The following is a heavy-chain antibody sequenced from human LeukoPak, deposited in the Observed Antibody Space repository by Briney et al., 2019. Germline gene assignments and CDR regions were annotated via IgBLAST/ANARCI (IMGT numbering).Heavy chain of an antibody. V-gene: IGHV5-10-1*01. CDR3: ASSLEPGIAVAGTYYFDY. Sequence: GESLKISCKGSGNSFTSYWISWVRQMPGKGLEWMGRIDPSDSYTNYSPSFQGHVTISADKSISTAYLQWSSLKASDTAMYYCASSLEPGIAVAGTYYFDYWGQGTLVTVSS. D-gene: IGHD6-19*01. CDR1: GNSFTSYW. CDR2: IDPSDSYT. J-gene: IGHJ4*02.